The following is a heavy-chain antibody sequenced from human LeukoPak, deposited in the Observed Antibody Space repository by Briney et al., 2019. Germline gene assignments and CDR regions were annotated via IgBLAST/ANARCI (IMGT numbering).Heavy chain of an antibody. D-gene: IGHD4-17*01. Sequence: ASVKVSCKASGYTFTSYGISWVRQAPGQRLEWMGWISAYNGNTNYAQRLQGRVTMTTDTSTSTAYMELRSLRSDDTAVYYCARDIDPNYGDSYLDYWGQGTLVTVSS. CDR1: GYTFTSYG. V-gene: IGHV1-18*01. CDR2: ISAYNGNT. J-gene: IGHJ4*02. CDR3: ARDIDPNYGDSYLDY.